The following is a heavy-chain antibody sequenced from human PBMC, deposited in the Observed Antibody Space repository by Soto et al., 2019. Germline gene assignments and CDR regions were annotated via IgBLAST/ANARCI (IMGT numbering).Heavy chain of an antibody. CDR1: GYTFTSYG. D-gene: IGHD3-3*01. J-gene: IGHJ4*02. Sequence: ASVKVSGKASGYTFTSYGISWVRQAPGQGLEWMGWISAYNGNTNYAQKLQGRVTMTTDTSTSTAYMELRSLRSDDTAVYYCARDAYYDFWSGYYLFDYWGQGTLVTVSS. CDR2: ISAYNGNT. CDR3: ARDAYYDFWSGYYLFDY. V-gene: IGHV1-18*01.